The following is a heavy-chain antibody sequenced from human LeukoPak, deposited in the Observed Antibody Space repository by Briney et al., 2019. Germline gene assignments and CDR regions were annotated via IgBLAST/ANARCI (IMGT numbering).Heavy chain of an antibody. V-gene: IGHV4-34*01. CDR1: GGSFSGYY. D-gene: IGHD2-15*01. Sequence: PSETLSLTCAVYGGSFSGYYWSWIRQPPGKGLEWIGEINHSGSTNYNPSLKSRVTISVDTSKNQFSLKLSSVTAADTAVYYCAREPRRYCSGGSCYSVDYWGQGTLVTVSS. CDR3: AREPRRYCSGGSCYSVDY. CDR2: INHSGST. J-gene: IGHJ4*02.